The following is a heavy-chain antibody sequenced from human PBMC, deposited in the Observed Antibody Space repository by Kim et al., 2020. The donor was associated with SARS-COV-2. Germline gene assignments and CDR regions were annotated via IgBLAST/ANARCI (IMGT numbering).Heavy chain of an antibody. V-gene: IGHV3-7*01. Sequence: YYVDSVKGRFTISRDNAKNSLYLQMNSLRAEDTAVYYCARGYSYGTENDYWGQGTLVTVSS. CDR3: ARGYSYGTENDY. D-gene: IGHD5-18*01. J-gene: IGHJ4*02.